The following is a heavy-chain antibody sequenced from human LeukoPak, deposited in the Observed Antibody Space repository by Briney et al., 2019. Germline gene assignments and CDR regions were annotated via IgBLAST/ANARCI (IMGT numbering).Heavy chain of an antibody. V-gene: IGHV1-2*06. D-gene: IGHD3-9*01. J-gene: IGHJ4*02. CDR1: GYTFTGYY. CDR3: ARVHYDTHDRDGDDY. CDR2: INPKSGGT. Sequence: ASVTVSCKGSGYTFTGYYMHWVGQAPGQGLEWMGRINPKSGGTKYAQKIQGRVTMTRDTSISTAYMELSRLRSDDTAVYYCARVHYDTHDRDGDDYWGQGTLVTVSS.